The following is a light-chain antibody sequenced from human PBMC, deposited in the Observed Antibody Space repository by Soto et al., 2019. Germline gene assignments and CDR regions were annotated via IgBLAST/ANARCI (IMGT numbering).Light chain of an antibody. V-gene: IGLV2-14*01. CDR2: EVS. J-gene: IGLJ2*01. CDR1: SSDVGGYNY. Sequence: QSALTQPASVSGSPGQSITISCTGTSSDVGGYNYVSWYQQHPGKAPKLMIYEVSNRPSGVSNRFSVSKSGNTASLTISGLQAEVEADYYCTSYTRSSTVVFGGGTKLTVL. CDR3: TSYTRSSTVV.